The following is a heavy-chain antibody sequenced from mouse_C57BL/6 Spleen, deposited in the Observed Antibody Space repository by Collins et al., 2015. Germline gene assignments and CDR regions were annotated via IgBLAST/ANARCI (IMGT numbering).Heavy chain of an antibody. V-gene: IGHV1S56*01. J-gene: IGHJ4*01. Sequence: QVQLQQSGPELVKPGASVRISCKASGYTFTSYYIHWVKQRPGQGLEWIGWIYPGNVNTKYNEKFKGKATLTADKSSSTAYMQLSSLTSEDSAVYFCARWPEAMDYWGQGTSVTVSS. CDR3: ARWPEAMDY. CDR2: IYPGNVNT. CDR1: GYTFTSYY.